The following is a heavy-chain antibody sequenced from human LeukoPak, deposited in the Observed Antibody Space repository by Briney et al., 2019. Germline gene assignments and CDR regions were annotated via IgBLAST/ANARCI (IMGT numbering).Heavy chain of an antibody. V-gene: IGHV4-39*01. CDR3: ARHNSNWNLDPNQADY. CDR2: IYYSGST. CDR1: GGSISSSSYY. J-gene: IGHJ4*02. D-gene: IGHD1-1*01. Sequence: PSETLSLTCTVSGGSISSSSYYWGWIRQPPGKGLEWIGSIYYSGSTYYNPSLKSRVTISVDTSKNQFSLKLSSVTAADTAVYYCARHNSNWNLDPNQADYWGQGTLVTVSS.